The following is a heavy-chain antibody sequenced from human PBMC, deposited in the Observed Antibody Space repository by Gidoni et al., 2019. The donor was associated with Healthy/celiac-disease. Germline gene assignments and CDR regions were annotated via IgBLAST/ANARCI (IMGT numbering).Heavy chain of an antibody. D-gene: IGHD3-10*02. Sequence: QVQLVQSGAEVKKPGASVKVSCKASGYTFTSYYMHWVRQAPGQGLEWMGIINPSGGSTSYAQKFQGRVTMTRDTSTSTVYMELSSLRSEDTAVYYCARDLLFGGDPEDYYGMDVWGQGTTVTVSS. CDR3: ARDLLFGGDPEDYYGMDV. CDR1: GYTFTSYY. CDR2: INPSGGST. V-gene: IGHV1-46*01. J-gene: IGHJ6*02.